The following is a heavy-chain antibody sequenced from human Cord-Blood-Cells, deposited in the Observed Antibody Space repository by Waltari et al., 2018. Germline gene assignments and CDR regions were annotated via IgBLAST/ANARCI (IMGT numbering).Heavy chain of an antibody. J-gene: IGHJ4*02. V-gene: IGHV4-59*01. CDR3: AGGIDGSYSDY. CDR2: RYYSGST. Sequence: QVQLQESGPGLVKPSETLSLTCTVSGGSISCYYWSWIRQPPGKGLEGIGYRYYSGSTNYPPALKSRVTISVDTSKDQFSLKLSSVTAADTAVYYCAGGIDGSYSDYWGQGTLVTVSS. D-gene: IGHD1-26*01. CDR1: GGSISCYY.